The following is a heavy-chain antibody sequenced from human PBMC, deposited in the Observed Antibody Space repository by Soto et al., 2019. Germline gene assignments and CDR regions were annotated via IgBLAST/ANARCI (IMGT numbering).Heavy chain of an antibody. CDR1: GVSISNNY. D-gene: IGHD6-19*01. J-gene: IGHJ3*02. V-gene: IGHV4-59*01. CDR2: IYLGGNT. Sequence: VQVQESGPGLLKPSETLSLTCSVTGVSISNNYWSWIRQPPGKGLEWIGYIYLGGNTKYSPAFKRPVTISVDTSKNQFSLRLSSVTVADTAVYYCARSAVADAFDIWGQGTTVTVSS. CDR3: ARSAVADAFDI.